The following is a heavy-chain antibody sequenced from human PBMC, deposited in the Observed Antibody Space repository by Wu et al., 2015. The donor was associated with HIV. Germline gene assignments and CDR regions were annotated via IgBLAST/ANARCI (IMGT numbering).Heavy chain of an antibody. CDR1: GYIFTGYY. CDR3: ARGPAIAAADLDL. CDR2: IDPNTGVT. D-gene: IGHD6-25*01. J-gene: IGHJ5*02. V-gene: IGHV1-2*02. Sequence: QVHLLQSGAEVRKPGASVKISCKSSGYIFTGYYLHWVRQAPGQGLQWVGYIDPNTGVTKYAQRFLDRVTMARDTSIRTAYMEVSRLGSDDTAVYFCARGPAIAAADLDLWGQGTLVIVSS.